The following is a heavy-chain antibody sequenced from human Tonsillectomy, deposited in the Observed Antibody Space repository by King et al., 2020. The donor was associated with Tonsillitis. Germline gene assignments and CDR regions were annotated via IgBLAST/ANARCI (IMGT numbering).Heavy chain of an antibody. D-gene: IGHD3-16*01. CDR1: GFTFSSYG. CDR2: ISYDGSNK. CDR3: AKDGGAYYYYYYGMDV. Sequence: VQLVESGGGVVQPGRSLRLSCAASGFTFSSYGMHWVRQAPGKGLEWVAVISYDGSNKYYADSVKGRFTISRDNSKNTLYLQMNSLRAEDTAVYYCAKDGGAYYYYYYGMDVWGQGTTVTVSS. J-gene: IGHJ6*02. V-gene: IGHV3-30*18.